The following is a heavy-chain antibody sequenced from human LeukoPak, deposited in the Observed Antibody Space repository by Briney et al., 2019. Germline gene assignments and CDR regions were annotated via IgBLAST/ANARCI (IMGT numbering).Heavy chain of an antibody. V-gene: IGHV1-18*01. D-gene: IGHD4-17*01. CDR3: ARDGGLTTSLYYYYYYGMDV. J-gene: IGHJ6*02. CDR1: GYTFTSYG. CDR2: ISAYNGNT. Sequence: ASVKVSCKASGYTFTSYGISWVRQAPGQGLEWMGWISAYNGNTNYAQKPQGRVTMTTDTSTSTAYMELRSLRSDDTAVYYCARDGGLTTSLYYYYYYGMDVWGQGTTVTVSS.